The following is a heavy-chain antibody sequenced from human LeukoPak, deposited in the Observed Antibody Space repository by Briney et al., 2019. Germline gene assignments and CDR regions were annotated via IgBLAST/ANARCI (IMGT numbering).Heavy chain of an antibody. D-gene: IGHD1-26*01. CDR2: ISAYSGDT. CDR1: GYTFTSYG. Sequence: ASVNVSCKASGYTFTSYGISWVRQARAQGLEGMGWISAYSGDTYSSQNLQGRVTMTTDTSTSTAYMEMRSLRSDDTAVYYCPRDGSGTYSFDYWGQGTLVSVSS. V-gene: IGHV1-18*01. CDR3: PRDGSGTYSFDY. J-gene: IGHJ4*02.